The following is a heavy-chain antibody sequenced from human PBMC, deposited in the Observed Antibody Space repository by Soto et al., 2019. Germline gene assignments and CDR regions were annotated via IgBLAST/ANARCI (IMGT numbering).Heavy chain of an antibody. CDR3: ARDGQGELEPTYQYYYYYMDV. CDR2: IDPSGGIT. Sequence: SSVKVSCKASGYSFTNFHIHWVRQAPGQGLEWMGMIDPSGGITRDAQRLQGRITMTRDTSTSTAYMELRSLRSEDTAVYYCARDGQGELEPTYQYYYYYMDVWGKGTTVTVSS. V-gene: IGHV1-46*01. CDR1: GYSFTNFH. D-gene: IGHD1-1*01. J-gene: IGHJ6*03.